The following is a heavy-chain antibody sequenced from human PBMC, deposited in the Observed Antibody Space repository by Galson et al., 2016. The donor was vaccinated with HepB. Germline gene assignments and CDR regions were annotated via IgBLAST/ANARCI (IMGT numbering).Heavy chain of an antibody. V-gene: IGHV3-13*01. D-gene: IGHD5-12*01. CDR2: IGTAGNT. CDR1: GFTLSIYD. J-gene: IGHJ6*04. Sequence: SLRLSCAASGFTLSIYDMHWVRQAPGSGLEWVSVIGTAGNTYYAASVKGRFTISREDAENSLFLQMNSLTVGDTAVYYCARDGGYSGYDAYGLDVWGKGTTVTVSS. CDR3: ARDGGYSGYDAYGLDV.